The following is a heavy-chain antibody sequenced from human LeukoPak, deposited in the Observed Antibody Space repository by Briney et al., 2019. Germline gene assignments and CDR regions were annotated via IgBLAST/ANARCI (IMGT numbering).Heavy chain of an antibody. V-gene: IGHV3-74*01. D-gene: IGHD1-26*01. CDR3: ARDTYSIAE. Sequence: GGSLRLPCAASGFTFSNYWMHWVRQAPGKGLVWVSLIHSDGGTTNYADSVKGRFTISRDNAKNTLYLQMNSLRVEDTAVYYCARDTYSIAEWGQGTLVTVSS. J-gene: IGHJ4*02. CDR2: IHSDGGTT. CDR1: GFTFSNYW.